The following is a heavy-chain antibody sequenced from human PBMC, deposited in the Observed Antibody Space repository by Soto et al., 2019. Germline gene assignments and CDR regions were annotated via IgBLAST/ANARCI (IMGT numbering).Heavy chain of an antibody. J-gene: IGHJ6*03. CDR2: ISYDGSNK. V-gene: IGHV3-30*18. CDR1: GFTFSSYG. D-gene: IGHD3-10*01. Sequence: GGSLRLSCAASGFTFSSYGMHWVRQAPGKGLEWVAVISYDGSNKYYADSVKGRFTISRDNSKNTLYLQMNSLRAEDTAVYYCAKGGMVRRVIGYYYYMAVWGKGTTVTVSS. CDR3: AKGGMVRRVIGYYYYMAV.